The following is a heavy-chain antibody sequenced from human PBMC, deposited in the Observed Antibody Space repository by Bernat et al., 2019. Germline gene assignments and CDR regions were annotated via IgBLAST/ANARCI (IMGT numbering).Heavy chain of an antibody. V-gene: IGHV3-23*01. CDR2: IIGSGGRT. CDR1: GFTFSSYA. CDR3: AKDSNTHYYYYGMDV. D-gene: IGHD4-11*01. J-gene: IGHJ6*02. Sequence: EVQLLESGGGLVQPGGSLRLSCAASGFTFSSYAMSWVRQAPGKGLEWVSAIIGSGGRTYYADPVKGRFTISRDNSKNTLYLQMNSLRAEDTAVYYYAKDSNTHYYYYGMDVWGQGTTVTVSS.